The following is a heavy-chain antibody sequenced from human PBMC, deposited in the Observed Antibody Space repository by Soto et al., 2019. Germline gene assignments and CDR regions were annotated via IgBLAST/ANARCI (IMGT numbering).Heavy chain of an antibody. V-gene: IGHV4-31*03. CDR3: ARAPIFGVVIDCYYYYMDV. J-gene: IGHJ6*03. CDR1: RGTISSGGYY. Sequence: PSETLPLTCTLSRGTISSGGYYWSWTRQQPGKGLEWIGYIYYSGSTYYNPSLKSRVTISVDTSKNQFSLKLSSVTAADTAVYYCARAPIFGVVIDCYYYYMDVWGKGTTVTVSS. D-gene: IGHD3-3*01. CDR2: IYYSGST.